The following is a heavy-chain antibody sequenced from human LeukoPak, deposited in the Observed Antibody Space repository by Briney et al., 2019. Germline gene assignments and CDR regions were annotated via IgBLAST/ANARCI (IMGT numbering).Heavy chain of an antibody. CDR1: GYTFTSYG. J-gene: IGHJ5*02. V-gene: IGHV1-2*02. CDR3: ARVYIAVAGSLNWFDP. D-gene: IGHD6-19*01. Sequence: GASVKVSCKASGYTFTSYGISWVRQAPGQGLEWMGWINPNSGGTNYAQKFQGRVTMTRDTSISTAYMELSRLRSDDTAVYYCARVYIAVAGSLNWFDPWGQGTLVTVSS. CDR2: INPNSGGT.